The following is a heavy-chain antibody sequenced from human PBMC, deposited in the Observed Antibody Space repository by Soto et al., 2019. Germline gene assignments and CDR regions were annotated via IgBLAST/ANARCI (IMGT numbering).Heavy chain of an antibody. J-gene: IGHJ6*02. D-gene: IGHD3-22*01. CDR1: GFTFSSYA. CDR2: ISYDGSNK. V-gene: IGHV3-30-3*01. CDR3: ARDSTYYYDSSGGGMDV. Sequence: QVQLVESGGGVVQPGRSLRLSCAASGFTFSSYAMHWVRQAPGKGLEWVAVISYDGSNKYYADSVKGRFTISRDNSKNTLYLQMTSLRAEDTAVYYCARDSTYYYDSSGGGMDVWGQGTTVTVSS.